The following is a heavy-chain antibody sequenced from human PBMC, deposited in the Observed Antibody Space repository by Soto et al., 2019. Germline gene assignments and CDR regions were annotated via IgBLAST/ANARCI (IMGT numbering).Heavy chain of an antibody. V-gene: IGHV1-18*04. J-gene: IGHJ4*02. CDR2: ISAYNGNT. CDR1: GYTFTSYG. D-gene: IGHD3-9*01. Sequence: ASVKVSCKASGYTFTSYGISWVRRAPGQGLEWMGWISAYNGNTNYAQKLQGRVTMTTDTSTSTAYMELRSLRSDDTAVYYCARLYDILTGSPEGYWGQGTLVTVSS. CDR3: ARLYDILTGSPEGY.